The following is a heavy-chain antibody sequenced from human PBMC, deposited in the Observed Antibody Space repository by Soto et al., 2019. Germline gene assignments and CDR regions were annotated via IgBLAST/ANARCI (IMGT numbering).Heavy chain of an antibody. J-gene: IGHJ4*02. D-gene: IGHD1-26*01. CDR1: GFTVSSNY. V-gene: IGHV3-53*02. Sequence: EVQLLETGGGLIQPGGSLRLSCAASGFTVSSNYMSWVRQAPGKGLEWVSVIYSGGSTYYADSVKGRFTISRDNSKNTLYLQMNSLRAEDTAVYYCARGSDGWELLDYWGQGTLVTVSS. CDR3: ARGSDGWELLDY. CDR2: IYSGGST.